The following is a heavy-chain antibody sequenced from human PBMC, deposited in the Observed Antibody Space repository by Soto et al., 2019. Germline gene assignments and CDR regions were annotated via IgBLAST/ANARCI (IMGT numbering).Heavy chain of an antibody. J-gene: IGHJ4*02. CDR3: AREMSGTTHLNFDY. D-gene: IGHD1-1*01. CDR2: INPSGGST. CDR1: GYTFTTYG. Sequence: ASVKVSCKASGYTFTTYGISWVRQAPGQGLEWMGIINPSGGSTSYAQKFQGRVTMTRDTSTSTVYMELSSLRSEDTAVYYCAREMSGTTHLNFDYWGQGTLVTVSS. V-gene: IGHV1-46*01.